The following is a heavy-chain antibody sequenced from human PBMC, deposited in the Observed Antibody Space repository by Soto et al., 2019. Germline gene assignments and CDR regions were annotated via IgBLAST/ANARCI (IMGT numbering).Heavy chain of an antibody. V-gene: IGHV3-33*01. CDR3: ARDTVSSSWCLSMHY. J-gene: IGHJ4*02. CDR1: GFTFSSYG. Sequence: QVQLVESGGGVVQPGRSLRLSCAASGFTFSSYGMHWVRQAPGKGLEWVAVIWYDGSNKYYADSVKGRFTISRDNSKNTLYLQMNSLRAEDTAVYYCARDTVSSSWCLSMHYWGQGTLVTVSS. D-gene: IGHD6-13*01. CDR2: IWYDGSNK.